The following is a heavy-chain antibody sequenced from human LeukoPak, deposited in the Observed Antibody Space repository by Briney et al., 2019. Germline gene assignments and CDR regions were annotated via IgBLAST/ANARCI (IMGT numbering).Heavy chain of an antibody. J-gene: IGHJ6*03. CDR2: IYYSGST. CDR3: ARGSGSYRHYYYYYYMDV. CDR1: GGSISSYY. V-gene: IGHV4-59*01. Sequence: SETLSLTCTVSGGSISSYYWSWIRQSPGKGLEWIGNIYYSGSTNYNPSLKSRVTISVDTSKNQFSLNLSSVTAADTAVYYCARGSGSYRHYYYYYYMDVWGKGTTVTVSS. D-gene: IGHD1-26*01.